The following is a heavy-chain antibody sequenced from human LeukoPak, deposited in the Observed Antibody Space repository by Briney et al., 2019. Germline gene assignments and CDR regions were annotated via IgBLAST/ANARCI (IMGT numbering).Heavy chain of an antibody. CDR2: INPNSGGT. Sequence: ASVKVSCTASGYTFTGYYMHWVRQAPGQGLEWMGWINPNSGGTNYAQKFQGRVTMTRDTSISTAYMELSRLRSDDTAVYYCARGGKDFWSGYYGHFDYWGQGTLVTVSS. V-gene: IGHV1-2*02. D-gene: IGHD3-3*01. CDR1: GYTFTGYY. J-gene: IGHJ4*02. CDR3: ARGGKDFWSGYYGHFDY.